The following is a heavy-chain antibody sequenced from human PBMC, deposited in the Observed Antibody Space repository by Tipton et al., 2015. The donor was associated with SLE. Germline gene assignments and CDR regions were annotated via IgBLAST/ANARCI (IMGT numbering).Heavy chain of an antibody. J-gene: IGHJ4*02. CDR3: ARVSKSDSVFDY. Sequence: SLRLSCAASGFTFDDYAMHWVRKAPGKGLEWVSGISWNSGSRGYADSVKGRFTISRDNAKNSLYLQMNSLRAEDTAVYYCARVSKSDSVFDYWGQGTLVTVSS. CDR1: GFTFDDYA. V-gene: IGHV3-9*01. CDR2: ISWNSGSR.